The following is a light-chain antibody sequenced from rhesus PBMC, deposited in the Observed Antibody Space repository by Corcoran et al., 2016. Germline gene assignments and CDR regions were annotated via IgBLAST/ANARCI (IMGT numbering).Light chain of an antibody. Sequence: QVILTQSPATLSLSPGERATLSCRASQSVSSYLAWYQQKPGQAPRLLIYGESSRATGIPDRFSGSGSGTEFTLTIRSLEPEDFAVYYCQKYSSSPTCGGGTKVEIK. V-gene: IGKV3-53*01. J-gene: IGKJ4*01. CDR1: QSVSSY. CDR2: GES. CDR3: QKYSSSPT.